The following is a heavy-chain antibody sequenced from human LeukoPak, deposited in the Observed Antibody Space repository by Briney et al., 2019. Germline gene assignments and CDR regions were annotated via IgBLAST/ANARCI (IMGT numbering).Heavy chain of an antibody. J-gene: IGHJ6*03. CDR3: AKGPKIAAAGTHYYYYYYMDV. CDR1: GFTFSSYG. CDR2: IRYDGSNK. V-gene: IGHV3-30*02. D-gene: IGHD6-13*01. Sequence: GGSLRLSCAASGFTFSSYGMHWVRQAPGKGLEWVAFIRYDGSNKYYADSVKGRFTISRDNSKNTLYLQMNSLRAEDTAVYYCAKGPKIAAAGTHYYYYYYMDVWGKGTTVTISS.